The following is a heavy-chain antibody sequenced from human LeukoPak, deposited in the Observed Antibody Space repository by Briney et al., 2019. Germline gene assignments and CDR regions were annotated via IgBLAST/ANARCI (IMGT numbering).Heavy chain of an antibody. CDR1: GFTFSSYD. Sequence: GGSLRLSCTASGFTFSSYDMHWVRQATGKGLEWVSAIGTAGDTYYPGSVKGRFTISRENAKNSLYLQMNSLRAGDTAVYYCARGRPYSSGWEVSFDYWGQGTLVTVSS. CDR3: ARGRPYSSGWEVSFDY. V-gene: IGHV3-13*04. D-gene: IGHD6-19*01. J-gene: IGHJ4*02. CDR2: IGTAGDT.